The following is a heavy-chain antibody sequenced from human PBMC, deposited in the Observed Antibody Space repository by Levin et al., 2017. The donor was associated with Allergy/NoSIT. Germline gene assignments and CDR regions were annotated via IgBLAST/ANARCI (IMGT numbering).Heavy chain of an antibody. CDR1: GFTFSSYG. D-gene: IGHD6-19*01. CDR3: VRGSAVAGSWGDY. J-gene: IGHJ4*02. Sequence: SCSASGFTFSSYGMHWVRQAPGKGLEYVSAISSNGRSTYDADSVKGRFTISRDNSKNTLYLQMSVLRAEDTAVYYCVRGSAVAGSWGDYWGQGTLVTVSS. CDR2: ISSNGRST. V-gene: IGHV3-64D*06.